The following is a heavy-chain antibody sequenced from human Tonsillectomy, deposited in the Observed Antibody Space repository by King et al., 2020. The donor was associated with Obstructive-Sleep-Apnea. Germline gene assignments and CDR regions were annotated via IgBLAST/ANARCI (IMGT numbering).Heavy chain of an antibody. CDR1: GFTFSSYD. Sequence: VQLVESGGGLVQPGGSLRLSCAASGFTFSSYDMHWVRQATGNGLEWVSAIGTAGDTYYPGSVKGRFTISRENAKNSLYLQMNSLRAGDTAVYYCARDQGPTYGMDVWGQGTTVTVSS. V-gene: IGHV3-13*01. CDR2: IGTAGDT. CDR3: ARDQGPTYGMDV. J-gene: IGHJ6*02.